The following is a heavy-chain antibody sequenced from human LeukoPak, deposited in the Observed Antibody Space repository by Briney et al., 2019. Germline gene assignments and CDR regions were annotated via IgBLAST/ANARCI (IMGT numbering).Heavy chain of an antibody. CDR3: ARVKGQDFWSGYYSYYFDY. CDR2: ISNDGSRK. D-gene: IGHD3-3*01. J-gene: IGHJ4*02. V-gene: IGHV3-30*03. CDR1: GFTFSRHG. Sequence: PGGSLRLSCAPSGFTFSRHGMHWVRQAPGKGLEWVAIISNDGSRKYYAHSVEGRFTISRDNSKNTLYLQMDSLRAEDTAVYYCARVKGQDFWSGYYSYYFDYWGQGTLVTVSS.